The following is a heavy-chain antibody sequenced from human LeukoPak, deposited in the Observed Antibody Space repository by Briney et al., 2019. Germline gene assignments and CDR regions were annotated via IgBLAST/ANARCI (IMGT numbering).Heavy chain of an antibody. CDR2: IKGDGIST. CDR3: AKDHYWSIDY. J-gene: IGHJ4*02. V-gene: IGHV3-74*01. D-gene: IGHD3-3*01. Sequence: GGSLRLSCAASGFTFSSYGMHWVRHAPGQGLVWVSRIKGDGISTNYADSLKGRFTISRDIAKNTLYLQMNSLRAEDTGVYYCAKDHYWSIDYWGRGTLVTVSS. CDR1: GFTFSSYG.